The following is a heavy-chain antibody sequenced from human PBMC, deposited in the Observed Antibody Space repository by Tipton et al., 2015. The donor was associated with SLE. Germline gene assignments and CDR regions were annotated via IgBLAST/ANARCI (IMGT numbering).Heavy chain of an antibody. CDR2: ISPSGSI. CDR3: ASWYSSSWYYFDY. V-gene: IGHV4-34*01. J-gene: IGHJ4*02. D-gene: IGHD6-13*01. Sequence: TLSLTCTVSGGSISSHYWNWIRQSPRKGLEWIGEISPSGSINYNPSLKSRVTISVDTSKNQFSLNVSSVTAADTAVYYCASWYSSSWYYFDYWGQGTLVTVSS. CDR1: GGSISSHY.